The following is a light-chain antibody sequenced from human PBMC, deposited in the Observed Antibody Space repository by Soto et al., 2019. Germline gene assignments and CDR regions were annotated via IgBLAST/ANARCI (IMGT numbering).Light chain of an antibody. CDR3: GTWDSSLSAGRV. J-gene: IGLJ2*01. V-gene: IGLV1-51*01. CDR2: DNN. CDR1: SSNIGTYY. Sequence: QSVLTQPPSVSAAPGQKVTISSSGSSSNIGTYYVSWYQQLPGTAPKLLIYDNNKRPSGIPDRFSGSKSGTSATLGITGLQTGDEADYYCGTWDSSLSAGRVFGGGTKLTVL.